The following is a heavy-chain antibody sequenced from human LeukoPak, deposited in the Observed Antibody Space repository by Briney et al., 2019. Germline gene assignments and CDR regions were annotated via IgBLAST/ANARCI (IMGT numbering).Heavy chain of an antibody. CDR2: ISYDGSNK. CDR1: GFTFSSYA. D-gene: IGHD3-10*01. J-gene: IGHJ5*02. Sequence: GRSLRLSCAASGFTFSSYAMHWVRQAPGKGLEWVAVISYDGSNKYYADSVKGRFTISRDNSKNTLYLQMNSLGAEDTAVYYCAREGYYYGSGSYPWFDPWGQGTLVTVSS. V-gene: IGHV3-30*04. CDR3: AREGYYYGSGSYPWFDP.